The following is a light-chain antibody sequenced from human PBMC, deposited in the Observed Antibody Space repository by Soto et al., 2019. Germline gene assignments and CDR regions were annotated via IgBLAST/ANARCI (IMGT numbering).Light chain of an antibody. CDR1: SSNIGRNA. CDR3: AAWDDSLSGLL. CDR2: NNN. V-gene: IGLV1-44*01. J-gene: IGLJ3*02. Sequence: SVLTQPPSASETPGQRVTISCSGSSSNIGRNAVNWYQHLPGTAPKLLIYNNNQRPSGVPDRFSGSKSGTSASLAISGLQSEDEADYYCAAWDDSLSGLLFGGGTKVTVL.